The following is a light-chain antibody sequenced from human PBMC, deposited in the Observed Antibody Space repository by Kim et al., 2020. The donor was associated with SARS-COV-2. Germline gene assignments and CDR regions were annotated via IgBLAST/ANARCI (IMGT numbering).Light chain of an antibody. CDR3: QAWDSSTAS. V-gene: IGLV3-1*01. CDR1: KLGDKY. J-gene: IGLJ3*02. Sequence: VSPGQTASITCSGDKLGDKYACWYQQKPGQSPVLVIYQDSKRPSGIPERFSGSNSGNTATLTISGTQAMDETDYYCQAWDSSTASFGGGTQLTVL. CDR2: QDS.